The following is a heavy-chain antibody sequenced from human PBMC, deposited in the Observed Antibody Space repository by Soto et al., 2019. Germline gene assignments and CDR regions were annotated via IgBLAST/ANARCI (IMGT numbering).Heavy chain of an antibody. CDR3: AKDLRYCSSTSCFSLSYYYGMDV. Sequence: EVQLLESGGGLVQPGGSLRLSCAASGFTFSSYAMSWVRQAPGKGLEWVSGISGSGGGTFYAASVEGRFTISRDNSRNTLYLQMNSLRAEDTAIYYCAKDLRYCSSTSCFSLSYYYGMDVWGQGTTVTVSS. CDR1: GFTFSSYA. D-gene: IGHD2-2*01. CDR2: ISGSGGGT. V-gene: IGHV3-23*01. J-gene: IGHJ6*02.